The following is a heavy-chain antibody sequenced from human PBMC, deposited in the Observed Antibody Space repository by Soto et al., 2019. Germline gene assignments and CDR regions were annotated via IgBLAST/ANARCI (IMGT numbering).Heavy chain of an antibody. Sequence: GALRLSCVASTFTFTDYAMSWVRQAPGEGLEWVSGISGSGGTTYYADSVKGRFTISRDNSKNTLYLQMNSLRAEDTAVYYCAKGLYYYDSSGYYPGPVDYWGQGTLVTVSS. J-gene: IGHJ4*02. V-gene: IGHV3-23*01. CDR3: AKGLYYYDSSGYYPGPVDY. CDR1: TFTFTDYA. CDR2: ISGSGGTT. D-gene: IGHD3-22*01.